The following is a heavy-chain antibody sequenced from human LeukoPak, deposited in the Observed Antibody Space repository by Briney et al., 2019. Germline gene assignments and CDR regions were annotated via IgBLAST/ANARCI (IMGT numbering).Heavy chain of an antibody. D-gene: IGHD1-20*01. CDR3: ARLRDNWEDY. Sequence: GESLKISCKGSGYTFNSYWIVWVRQMPGKGPEWMGMIFPGDSDTKYSPSFEGQITISADKSISSAYLQWSSLKASDTAIYYCARLRDNWEDYWGQGTLVTVPS. CDR1: GYTFNSYW. V-gene: IGHV5-51*01. J-gene: IGHJ4*02. CDR2: IFPGDSDT.